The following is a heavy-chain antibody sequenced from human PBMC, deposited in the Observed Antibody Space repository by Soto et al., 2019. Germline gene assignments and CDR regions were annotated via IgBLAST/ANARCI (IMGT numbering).Heavy chain of an antibody. CDR3: AKDRLPTSGQRFYFDS. CDR1: GFTFSTYA. CDR2: ILPDETG. D-gene: IGHD2-15*01. Sequence: DVNLLQSGGGSAQPGGSLRLSCATSGFTFSTYAMTWVRQVPGRGLQWVSTILPDETGFYTVSVKGRFTISRDNYRGIVYLQMNHLWVEDADIYYCAKDRLPTSGQRFYFDSWGQGSLVTVSS. J-gene: IGHJ4*02. V-gene: IGHV3-23*01.